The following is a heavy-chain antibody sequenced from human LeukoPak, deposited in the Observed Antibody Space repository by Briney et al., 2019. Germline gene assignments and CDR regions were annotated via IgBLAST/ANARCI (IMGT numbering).Heavy chain of an antibody. CDR3: AKDKYSGSYGPLDY. D-gene: IGHD1-26*01. J-gene: IGHJ4*02. CDR2: ISSSSSYI. Sequence: GGSLRLSCAASGFTLSSYSMNWVRQAPGKGLEWVSSISSSSSYIYYADSVKGRFTISRDNSKNTLYLQMNSLRAEDTAVYYCAKDKYSGSYGPLDYWGQGTLVTVSS. V-gene: IGHV3-21*01. CDR1: GFTLSSYS.